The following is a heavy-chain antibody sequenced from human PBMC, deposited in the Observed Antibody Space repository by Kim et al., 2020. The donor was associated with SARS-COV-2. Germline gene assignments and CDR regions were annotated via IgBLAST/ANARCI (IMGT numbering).Heavy chain of an antibody. D-gene: IGHD3-9*01. J-gene: IGHJ6*02. Sequence: GGSLRLSCAASGFTFDDYAMHWVRQAPGKGLEWVSLISGDGGSTYYADSVKGRFTISRDNSKNSLYLQMNSLRTEDTALYYCAKDGGSYDIFGSYYGMDVWGQGTTVTVSS. CDR3: AKDGGSYDIFGSYYGMDV. CDR1: GFTFDDYA. CDR2: ISGDGGST. V-gene: IGHV3-43*02.